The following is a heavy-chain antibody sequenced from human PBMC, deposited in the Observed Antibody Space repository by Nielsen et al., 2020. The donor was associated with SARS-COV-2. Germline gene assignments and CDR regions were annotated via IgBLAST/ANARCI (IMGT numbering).Heavy chain of an antibody. CDR1: GLTFSRFG. Sequence: GESLKISCAASGLTFSRFGMHWVRQAPGKGLEWLAFIRNDGVNKYYADSVKGRFTISRDNSKNTLYLEMNSLRAEDAAMYYCARRDSSGYLYYIDYWGQGTLVTVSS. CDR3: ARRDSSGYLYYIDY. V-gene: IGHV3-30*02. D-gene: IGHD3-22*01. J-gene: IGHJ4*02. CDR2: IRNDGVNK.